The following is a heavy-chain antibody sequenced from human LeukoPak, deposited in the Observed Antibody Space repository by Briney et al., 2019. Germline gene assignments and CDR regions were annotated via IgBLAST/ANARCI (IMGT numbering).Heavy chain of an antibody. D-gene: IGHD6-25*01. CDR1: GFTFSSYG. V-gene: IGHV3-30*18. Sequence: GGSLRLSCAASGFTFSSYGMHWVRQAPGKGLEWVAVISYDGSNKYYADSVKGRYTISRDNSKNTLYLQMNSLRAEDTAVYYCAKGGYYWGQGTLVTVSS. CDR3: AKGGYY. CDR2: ISYDGSNK. J-gene: IGHJ4*02.